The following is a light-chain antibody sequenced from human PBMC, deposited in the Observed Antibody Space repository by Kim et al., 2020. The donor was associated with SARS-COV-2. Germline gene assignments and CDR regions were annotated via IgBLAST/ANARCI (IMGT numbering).Light chain of an antibody. Sequence: GQRVTISCSGSSSNIGSNTVNWYQQHPGTAPKLLISSNNQRPSGVPDRFSGSQSGTSASLAISGLQSEDEADYYCAAWDDSLTGVVFGGGTQLTVL. CDR1: SSNIGSNT. CDR2: SNN. J-gene: IGLJ2*01. CDR3: AAWDDSLTGVV. V-gene: IGLV1-44*01.